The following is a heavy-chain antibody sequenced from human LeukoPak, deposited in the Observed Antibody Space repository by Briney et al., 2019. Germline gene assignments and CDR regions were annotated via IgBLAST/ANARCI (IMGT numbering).Heavy chain of an antibody. Sequence: GRSPRLSCAASGFTFSSYGMHWVRQAPGKGLEWVAVIWYYGSNKYYADSVKGRFTISRHNSKNTLYLQMNSLRAEDTAVYYCARDRVYCSGGSCAPYFDYWGQGTLVTVSS. V-gene: IGHV3-33*01. D-gene: IGHD2-15*01. CDR3: ARDRVYCSGGSCAPYFDY. J-gene: IGHJ4*02. CDR2: IWYYGSNK. CDR1: GFTFSSYG.